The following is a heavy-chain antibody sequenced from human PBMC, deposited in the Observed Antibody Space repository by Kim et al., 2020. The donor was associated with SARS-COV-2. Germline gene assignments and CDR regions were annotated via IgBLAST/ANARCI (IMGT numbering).Heavy chain of an antibody. V-gene: IGHV3-48*03. Sequence: GGSLRLSCAASGFSFKNYDMNWVRQAPGRGLEWLSSIGTSGSSIYYAASVKGRFTISRDNAKNSLYLQMNGLRADDTAVYYCARVYDYDWGTYRPTPHSFDYWGHGILVTVSS. J-gene: IGHJ4*01. CDR3: ARVYDYDWGTYRPTPHSFDY. CDR1: GFSFKNYD. CDR2: IGTSGSSI. D-gene: IGHD3-16*02.